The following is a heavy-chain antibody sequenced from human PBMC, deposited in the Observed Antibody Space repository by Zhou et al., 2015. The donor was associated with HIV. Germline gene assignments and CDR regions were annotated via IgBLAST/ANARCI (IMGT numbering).Heavy chain of an antibody. CDR2: IIPIFGTA. CDR3: ASDKYCSSTSCYAETYYYYMDV. Sequence: QVQLVQSGAEVKKPGSSVKVSCKASGGTFSSYAISWVRQAPGQGLEWMGGIIPIFGTANYAQKFQGRVTITADESTSTAYMELSSLRSEDTAVYYCASDKYCSSTSCYAETYYYYMDVWGKGTTVTVSS. D-gene: IGHD2-2*01. V-gene: IGHV1-69*01. J-gene: IGHJ6*03. CDR1: GGTFSSYA.